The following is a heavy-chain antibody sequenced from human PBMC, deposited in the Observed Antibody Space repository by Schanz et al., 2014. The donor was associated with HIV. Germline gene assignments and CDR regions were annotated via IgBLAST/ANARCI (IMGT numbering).Heavy chain of an antibody. V-gene: IGHV3-23*01. Sequence: EVQLLEFGGGLVRPGESLRLSCLASGFTFNNYAMSWVRQAPGKGLEWVAVINWNGDTTYYADSVKGRFTISRDNSNNVLFLHMPTLRAEDTAVYYCANTEFPYSSSSVYYYGMDVWGQGTTVTVSS. CDR3: ANTEFPYSSSSVYYYGMDV. D-gene: IGHD6-6*01. J-gene: IGHJ6*02. CDR1: GFTFNNYA. CDR2: INWNGDTT.